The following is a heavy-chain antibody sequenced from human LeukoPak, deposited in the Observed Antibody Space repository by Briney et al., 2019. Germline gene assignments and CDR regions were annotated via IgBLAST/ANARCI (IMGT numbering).Heavy chain of an antibody. CDR3: ARGRYGWGSYRAYFDY. Sequence: SETLSLTCAVYGGSFSGYYWSWIRQPPGKGLEWIGEVNHSGSTNYNPSLKSRVTISVDTSKNQFSLKLSSVTAADTAVFYCARGRYGWGSYRAYFDYWGQGSLVTVSS. V-gene: IGHV4-34*01. CDR1: GGSFSGYY. D-gene: IGHD3-16*02. J-gene: IGHJ4*02. CDR2: VNHSGST.